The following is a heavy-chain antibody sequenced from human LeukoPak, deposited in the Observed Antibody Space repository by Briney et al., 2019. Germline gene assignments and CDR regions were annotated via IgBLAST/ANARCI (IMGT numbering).Heavy chain of an antibody. J-gene: IGHJ6*02. CDR2: ISGSGGST. D-gene: IGHD6-13*01. Sequence: GGSLRLSCAASGFTFSSYAMSWVRQAPGKGLEWVSAISGSGGSTYYADSVKGRFTISRDNSKNTLYLQMNSLRAEDTAVYYCAEFSGYSSSLYGMDVWGQGTTVTVSS. V-gene: IGHV3-23*01. CDR3: AEFSGYSSSLYGMDV. CDR1: GFTFSSYA.